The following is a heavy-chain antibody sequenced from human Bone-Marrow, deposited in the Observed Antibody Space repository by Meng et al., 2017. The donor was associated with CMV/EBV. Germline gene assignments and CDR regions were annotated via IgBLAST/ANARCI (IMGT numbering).Heavy chain of an antibody. D-gene: IGHD2-2*01. CDR2: INSDGSST. CDR3: ARDGHCSSTSCYGDWHFDL. J-gene: IGHJ2*01. V-gene: IGHV3-74*01. Sequence: GGSLRLSCAASGFTFSSYWMHWVRQAPGKGLVWVSRINSDGSSTSYADSVKGRFTISRDNAKNTLYLQMNSLRAEDTAVYYCARDGHCSSTSCYGDWHFDLWGRGTLVTVSS. CDR1: GFTFSSYW.